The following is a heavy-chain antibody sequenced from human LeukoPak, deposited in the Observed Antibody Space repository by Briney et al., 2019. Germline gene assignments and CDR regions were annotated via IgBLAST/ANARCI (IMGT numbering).Heavy chain of an antibody. CDR1: GGSVSSSGDY. J-gene: IGHJ6*02. CDR3: ARDDGRGYCSGGSCYSEAYYYYGMDV. CDR2: IYYSGST. V-gene: IGHV4-39*07. D-gene: IGHD2-15*01. Sequence: SETLSLTCTVSGGSVSSSGDYWGWIRQPPGKGLEWIGSIYYSGSTYYNPSLKSRVTISVDTSKNQFSLKLSSVTAADTAVYYCARDDGRGYCSGGSCYSEAYYYYGMDVWGQGTTVTVSS.